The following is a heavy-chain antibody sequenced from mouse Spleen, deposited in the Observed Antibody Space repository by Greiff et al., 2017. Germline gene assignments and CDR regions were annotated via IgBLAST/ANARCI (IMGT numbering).Heavy chain of an antibody. J-gene: IGHJ1*01. CDR1: GYTFTSYG. CDR2: IYPRSGNT. Sequence: LVESGAELARPGASVKLSCKASGYTFTSYGISWVKQRTGQGLEWIGEIYPRSGNTYYNEKFKGKATLTADKSSSTAYMELRSLTSEDSAVYFCAKSETLLYYDYDWYFDVWGAGTTFTVSS. V-gene: IGHV1-81*01. D-gene: IGHD2-4*01. CDR3: AKSETLLYYDYDWYFDV.